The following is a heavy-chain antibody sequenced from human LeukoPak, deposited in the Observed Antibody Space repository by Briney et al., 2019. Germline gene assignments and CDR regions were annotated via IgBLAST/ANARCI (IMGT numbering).Heavy chain of an antibody. D-gene: IGHD6-13*01. CDR1: GLNFDDSA. J-gene: IGHJ4*02. Sequence: GGSLSLSCVASGLNFDDSAMHWVRQAPGKGLEWVSLISADGGSTFSADSVKGRFSIFRDNSKHSLYLQMNSLRSEDTAMYYCAKEAGKFDYGGQGTLVAVSS. V-gene: IGHV3-43*02. CDR2: ISADGGST. CDR3: AKEAGKFDY.